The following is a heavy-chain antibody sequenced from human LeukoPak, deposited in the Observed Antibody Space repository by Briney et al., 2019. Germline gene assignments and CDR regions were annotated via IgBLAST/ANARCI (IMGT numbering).Heavy chain of an antibody. J-gene: IGHJ4*02. Sequence: GGSLRLSCAASGFTFSSYGMSWVRQAPGKGLEWVSSISSSSSYIYYADSVKGRITISRDNAKNSVYLQMNSLRAEDTAVYYCARSLRDSSGYYFMDWGQGTLATVSS. D-gene: IGHD3-22*01. CDR2: ISSSSSYI. V-gene: IGHV3-21*01. CDR3: ARSLRDSSGYYFMD. CDR1: GFTFSSYG.